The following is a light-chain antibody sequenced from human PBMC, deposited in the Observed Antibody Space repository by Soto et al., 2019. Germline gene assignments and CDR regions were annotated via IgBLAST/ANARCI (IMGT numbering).Light chain of an antibody. Sequence: QSVLTQPPSASGTPGLRVTFSCSGSSSNIGAGHDVHWYQHLPGTAPKLLIYGNNNRPSGVPDRFSGSKSGTSASLAITGLQAEDEADYYCQSYDSSLSAWVFGGGTKLTVL. CDR3: QSYDSSLSAWV. CDR2: GNN. V-gene: IGLV1-40*01. J-gene: IGLJ2*01. CDR1: SSNIGAGHD.